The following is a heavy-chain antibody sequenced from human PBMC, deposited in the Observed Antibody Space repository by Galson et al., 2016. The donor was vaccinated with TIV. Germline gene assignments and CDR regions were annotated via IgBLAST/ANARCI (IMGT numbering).Heavy chain of an antibody. CDR2: ISYDGNDK. V-gene: IGHV3-30*04. Sequence: SLRLSCAASGFTFSGYAMHWVRQAPGKGLEWLAVISYDGNDKYYSDSVKGRFTISRDNSKDTLFLQMKSLRGEDTAVYYCARTVTENVYYSGLDVWGQGTTVTVSS. J-gene: IGHJ6*02. CDR3: ARTVTENVYYSGLDV. D-gene: IGHD2-21*02. CDR1: GFTFSGYA.